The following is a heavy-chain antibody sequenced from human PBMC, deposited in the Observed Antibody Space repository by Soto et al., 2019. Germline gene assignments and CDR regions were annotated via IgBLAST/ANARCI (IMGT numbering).Heavy chain of an antibody. D-gene: IGHD5-12*01. CDR2: ISDDGSNK. V-gene: IGHV3-30*18. CDR3: AKEWLKGNWFDP. Sequence: QVQLVESGGGVVQPGRSLRLSCAASGFTFSSYGMHWVRQAPGKGLEWVAVISDDGSNKYYADSVKGRFTISRDNAKNTLYLQMNRLRAEDTAVYYCAKEWLKGNWFDPWGQGTLVTVSS. J-gene: IGHJ5*02. CDR1: GFTFSSYG.